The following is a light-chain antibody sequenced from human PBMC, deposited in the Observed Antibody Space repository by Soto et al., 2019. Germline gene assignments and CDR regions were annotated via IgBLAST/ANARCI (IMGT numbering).Light chain of an antibody. V-gene: IGKV1-5*03. CDR2: KAS. CDR3: QQYNNWPRT. CDR1: QSIDSW. Sequence: DIQMTQSPSTLSASVGDRFTITCRASQSIDSWLAWHQQKPGKAPKLLIYKASTLKSGVPSRFSGSGSGTEFTLTISSLQSEDFAVYYCQQYNNWPRTFGQGTKVDIK. J-gene: IGKJ1*01.